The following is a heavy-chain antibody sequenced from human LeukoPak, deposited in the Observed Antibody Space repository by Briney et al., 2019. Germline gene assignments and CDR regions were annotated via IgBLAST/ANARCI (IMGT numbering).Heavy chain of an antibody. CDR1: GFTFSDDY. V-gene: IGHV3-72*01. J-gene: IGHJ4*02. D-gene: IGHD3-3*02. CDR3: VRAAFGKYFFDY. Sequence: PGGSLRLSCAASGFTFSDDYMDWVRQAPGKGLEWVGRIRNKANSYTTEYAASVKGRFSSSRDDSKTSLYLQMNCLKTEDTAVYYCVRAAFGKYFFDYWGQGTLVTVSS. CDR2: IRNKANSYTT.